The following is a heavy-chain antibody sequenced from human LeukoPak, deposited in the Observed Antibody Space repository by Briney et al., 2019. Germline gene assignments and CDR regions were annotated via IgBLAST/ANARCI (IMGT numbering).Heavy chain of an antibody. CDR2: ISSGSRTI. Sequence: GGSLRLSCAASGFTSSGYSMNWVRQAPGRGLEWLSYISSGSRTIFYGYSVKGRFIISRDNAKNSLYLLMISLRADDTGVYYCARESITGDRDFDYWGQGTLITVSS. CDR3: ARESITGDRDFDY. D-gene: IGHD7-27*01. J-gene: IGHJ4*02. CDR1: GFTSSGYS. V-gene: IGHV3-48*01.